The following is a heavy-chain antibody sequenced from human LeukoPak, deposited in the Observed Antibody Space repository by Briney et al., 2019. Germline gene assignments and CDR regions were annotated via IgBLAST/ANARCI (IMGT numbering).Heavy chain of an antibody. D-gene: IGHD6-13*01. J-gene: IGHJ3*02. V-gene: IGHV3-66*02. Sequence: GGSLRLSCAASGFTVSSNYMGWVRQAPGKGLEWVSVIYSGGSTYYADSVKGRFTISRDNSKNTLYLQMNSLRAEDTAVYYCARASPIAAAATSAFDIWGQGTMVTVSS. CDR3: ARASPIAAAATSAFDI. CDR2: IYSGGST. CDR1: GFTVSSNY.